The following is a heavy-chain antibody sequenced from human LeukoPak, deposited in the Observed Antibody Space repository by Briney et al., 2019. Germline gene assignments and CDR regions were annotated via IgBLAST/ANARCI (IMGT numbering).Heavy chain of an antibody. CDR2: MHPGESEI. D-gene: IGHD5/OR15-5a*01. CDR1: GYSFTNYW. J-gene: IGHJ5*02. Sequence: GESLKISCKASGYSFTNYWIAWVRQKPGKGLEWMGIMHPGESEINYSPSFEGQVTISADTSISTAYLEWYSLKASDSAIYYCAKTIASLGSGARYFDPWGQGIMITVSS. CDR3: AKTIASLGSGARYFDP. V-gene: IGHV5-51*01.